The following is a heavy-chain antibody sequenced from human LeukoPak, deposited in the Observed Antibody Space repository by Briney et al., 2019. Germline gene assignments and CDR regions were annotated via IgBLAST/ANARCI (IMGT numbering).Heavy chain of an antibody. Sequence: GGSLRLSCVASGFTFNTYAIHWLRQAPGKGLEWVAVISYDGSNKYYEDSVKGRFTISRDNSKNTLYLQMNSLRAEDMAVYYCAREEWYYFDYWGQGTLVTVSS. D-gene: IGHD3-3*01. V-gene: IGHV3-30-3*01. CDR3: AREEWYYFDY. J-gene: IGHJ4*02. CDR2: ISYDGSNK. CDR1: GFTFNTYA.